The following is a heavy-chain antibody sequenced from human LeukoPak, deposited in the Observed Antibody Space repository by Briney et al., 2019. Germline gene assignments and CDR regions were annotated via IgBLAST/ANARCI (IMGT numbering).Heavy chain of an antibody. CDR2: IYSGGST. CDR3: ARDLYGGKGDY. Sequence: PGGSLRLFCAASGFTVSSNYMSWVRQAPGKGLEWVSVIYSGGSTYYADSVKGRFTISRDNSKNTLYLQMNSLRAEDTAVYYCARDLYGGKGDYWGQGTLVTVSS. J-gene: IGHJ4*02. CDR1: GFTVSSNY. D-gene: IGHD4-23*01. V-gene: IGHV3-66*02.